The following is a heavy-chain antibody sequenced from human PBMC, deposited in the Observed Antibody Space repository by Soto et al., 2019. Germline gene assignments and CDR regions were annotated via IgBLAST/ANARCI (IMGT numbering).Heavy chain of an antibody. CDR3: ARGQEVGAHFFDS. CDR1: GFTLSGFD. D-gene: IGHD2-15*01. Sequence: GGSLRLSCEASGFTLSGFDMHWVRQPTGKGLEWVSTIGTAGDTYYAVSVKGRFTISRDNAKNSLSLQMNSLRAGDTAVYFCARGQEVGAHFFDSWGQGTQVAVSS. CDR2: IGTAGDT. V-gene: IGHV3-13*01. J-gene: IGHJ4*02.